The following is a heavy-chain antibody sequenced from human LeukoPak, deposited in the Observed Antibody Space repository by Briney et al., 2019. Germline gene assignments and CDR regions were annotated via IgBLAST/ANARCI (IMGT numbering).Heavy chain of an antibody. CDR2: IYSGGST. CDR1: GFTVSSNY. V-gene: IGHV3-53*01. D-gene: IGHD3-9*01. J-gene: IGHJ3*02. CDR3: ARALPVNYDILTGYSHDAFDI. Sequence: GGSLRLSCAASGFTVSSNYMSWVRQAPGKGLEWVSVIYSGGSTYYADSVKGRFTISRDNSKNTLYLQMNSLRAEDTAVYYCARALPVNYDILTGYSHDAFDIWGQGTMVTVSS.